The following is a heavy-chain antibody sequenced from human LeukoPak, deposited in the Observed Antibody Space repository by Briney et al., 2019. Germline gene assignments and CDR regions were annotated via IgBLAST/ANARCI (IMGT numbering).Heavy chain of an antibody. CDR3: ARDYYDSSGYNYFDY. J-gene: IGHJ4*02. V-gene: IGHV4-59*01. Sequence: SETPSLTCTVSGGSISSYYWSWIRQPPGKGLEWIGYIYYSGSTNYNPSLKSRVTISVDTSKNQFSLKLSSVTAADTAVYYCARDYYDSSGYNYFDYWGQGTLVTVSS. CDR2: IYYSGST. CDR1: GGSISSYY. D-gene: IGHD3-22*01.